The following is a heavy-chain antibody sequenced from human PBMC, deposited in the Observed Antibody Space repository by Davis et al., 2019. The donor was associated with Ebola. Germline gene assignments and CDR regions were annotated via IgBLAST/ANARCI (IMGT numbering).Heavy chain of an antibody. D-gene: IGHD3-9*01. V-gene: IGHV1-69*13. J-gene: IGHJ4*02. CDR3: ARDFDGGNYYFDY. Sequence: SVKVSCKTSGGSFSSHPISWVRQAPRQGLEWMGGIIPIFDTPHYAQKFQGRITITADASTSTAYMELSSLRPEDTATYFCARDFDGGNYYFDYWGPGTPVTASS. CDR2: IIPIFDTP. CDR1: GGSFSSHP.